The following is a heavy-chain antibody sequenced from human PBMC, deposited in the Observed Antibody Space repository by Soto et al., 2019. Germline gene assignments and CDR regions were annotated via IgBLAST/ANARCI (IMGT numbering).Heavy chain of an antibody. J-gene: IGHJ4*02. V-gene: IGHV3-21*01. D-gene: IGHD6-13*01. Sequence: VKGRFTISRDNAKNSLYLQMNSLRAEDTAVYYCAREGTAAAGIFDYWGQGTLVTVSS. CDR3: AREGTAAAGIFDY.